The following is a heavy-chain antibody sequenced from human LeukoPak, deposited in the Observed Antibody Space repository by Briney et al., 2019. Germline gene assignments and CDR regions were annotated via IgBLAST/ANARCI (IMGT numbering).Heavy chain of an antibody. Sequence: GGSLRLSCAASGFIFSDYYMTWIRQAPGKGLEWLSSISTTGTTTYYADSVKGRFTISRDNAKNSLYLQMNSLRAEDTAVYYCARRVYYGSGTLQYYFDYWGQGTLVTVSS. V-gene: IGHV3-11*01. D-gene: IGHD3-10*01. CDR3: ARRVYYGSGTLQYYFDY. CDR2: ISTTGTTT. J-gene: IGHJ4*02. CDR1: GFIFSDYY.